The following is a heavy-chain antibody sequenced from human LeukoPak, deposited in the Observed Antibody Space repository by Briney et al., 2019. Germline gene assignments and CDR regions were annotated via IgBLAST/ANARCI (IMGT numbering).Heavy chain of an antibody. J-gene: IGHJ5*02. V-gene: IGHV3-30*19. Sequence: GGSLRLSCAASGFTFSSYGMHWVRQAPGKGLEWVAVIWYDGSNKYYADSVKGRFIISRDDSKNTLYLQLNSLRIEDTAVYFCTSPPWSWGQGTLVTVSS. CDR1: GFTFSSYG. D-gene: IGHD2-15*01. CDR3: TSPPWS. CDR2: IWYDGSNK.